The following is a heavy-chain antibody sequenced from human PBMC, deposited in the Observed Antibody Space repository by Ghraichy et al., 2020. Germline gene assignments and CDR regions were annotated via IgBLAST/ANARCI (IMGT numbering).Heavy chain of an antibody. CDR1: GFTFSSYW. CDR3: ARGGAKLLWFRELSLFDY. D-gene: IGHD3-10*01. J-gene: IGHJ4*02. CDR2: IKQDGSEK. Sequence: GGSLRLSCAASGFTFSSYWMSWVRQAPGKGLEWVANIKQDGSEKYYVDSVKGRFTISRDNAKNSLYLQMNSLRAEDTAVYYCARGGAKLLWFRELSLFDYWGQGTLVTVSS. V-gene: IGHV3-7*01.